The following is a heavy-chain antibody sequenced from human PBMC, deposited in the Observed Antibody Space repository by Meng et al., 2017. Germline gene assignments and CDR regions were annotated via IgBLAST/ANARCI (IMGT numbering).Heavy chain of an antibody. D-gene: IGHD1-26*01. J-gene: IGHJ5*02. V-gene: IGHV1-69*13. Sequence: SVKVSCKASGCTFSSYAISWVRQAPGQGLEWMGGIIPIFGTANYAQKFQGRVTITADESTSTAYMELSSLSSEDTAVYYCARGHSGSYYIDSNWFDPWGQGTRVTGAS. CDR3: ARGHSGSYYIDSNWFDP. CDR1: GCTFSSYA. CDR2: IIPIFGTA.